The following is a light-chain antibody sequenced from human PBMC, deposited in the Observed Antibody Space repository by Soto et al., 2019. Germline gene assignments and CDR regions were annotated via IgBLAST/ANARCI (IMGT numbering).Light chain of an antibody. V-gene: IGKV1-39*01. CDR3: QKRSEAPWT. Sequence: DIKMTKSPSSLSASVVARATITGRASQSISSYLNWYQQKPGKAPKLLIYAASSLQSGVPSRFSGSESGTDFTLTISSLQPEELSTDDCQKRSEAPWTFCQGTKVDIK. CDR2: AAS. CDR1: QSISSY. J-gene: IGKJ1*01.